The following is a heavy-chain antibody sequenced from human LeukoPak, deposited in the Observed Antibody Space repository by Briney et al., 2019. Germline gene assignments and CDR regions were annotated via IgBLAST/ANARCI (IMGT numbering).Heavy chain of an antibody. V-gene: IGHV3-74*01. CDR1: GFTFSAFG. J-gene: IGHJ5*02. D-gene: IGHD3-10*01. CDR2: IKSDGSST. Sequence: GGSLRLSCAASGFTFSAFGMHWVRQAPGKGLVWVSRIKSDGSSTSYADSVKGRFTISRDNAKNTLYLQMNSLRAEDTAVYYCAACMVRGVSSWFDPWGQGTLVTVSS. CDR3: AACMVRGVSSWFDP.